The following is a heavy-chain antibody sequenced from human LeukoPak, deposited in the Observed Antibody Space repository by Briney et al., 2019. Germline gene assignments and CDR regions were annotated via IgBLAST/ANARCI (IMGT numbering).Heavy chain of an antibody. Sequence: GGSLRLSCAASGFTFRSYAMNWVRQAPGKGLEWVSGISGSGSNTYYADSVVGRFTISRDNSKNTVYLQMNSLRAEDTAVYYCAKDVLSGTYYYFDQWGQGTLVTVSS. CDR1: GFTFRSYA. CDR3: AKDVLSGTYYYFDQ. CDR2: ISGSGSNT. V-gene: IGHV3-23*01. J-gene: IGHJ4*02. D-gene: IGHD1-26*01.